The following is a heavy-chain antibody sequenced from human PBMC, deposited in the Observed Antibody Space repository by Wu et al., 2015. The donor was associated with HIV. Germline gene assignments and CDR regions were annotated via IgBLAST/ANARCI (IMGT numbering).Heavy chain of an antibody. D-gene: IGHD3-9*01. CDR1: GGTFSSYA. CDR3: ARVTYDILTGYHDYYFDY. Sequence: QVQLVQSGAEVKKPGSSVKVSCKASGGTFSSYAISWVRQAPGQGLEWMGRIIPIFGTANYAQKFQGRVTITADESTSTAYMELSSLRSEDTAVYYCARVTYDILTGYHDYYFDYWGQGTLVTVSS. J-gene: IGHJ4*02. V-gene: IGHV1-69*13. CDR2: IIPIFGTA.